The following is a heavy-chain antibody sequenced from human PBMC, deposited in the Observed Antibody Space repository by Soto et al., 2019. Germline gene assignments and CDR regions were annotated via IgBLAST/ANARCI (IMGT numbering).Heavy chain of an antibody. D-gene: IGHD3-3*01. CDR1: GYSFTSYW. CDR3: ARTYYDFWSGYYTNFDY. Sequence: PGESLKISCKGSGYSFTSYWIGWARQMPGKGLEWMGIIYPGDSDTRYSPSFQGQVTISADKSISTAYLQWSSLKASDTAMYYCARTYYDFWSGYYTNFDYWGQGTLVTVSS. J-gene: IGHJ4*02. V-gene: IGHV5-51*01. CDR2: IYPGDSDT.